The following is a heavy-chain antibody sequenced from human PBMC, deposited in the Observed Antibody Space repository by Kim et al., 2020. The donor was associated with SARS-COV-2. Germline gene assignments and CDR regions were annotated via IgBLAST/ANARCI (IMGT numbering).Heavy chain of an antibody. V-gene: IGHV1-69*01. Sequence: QKFQGRVTITADESTSTAYMELSSLRAEDTAVYYCARESITMVRGVIDYWGQGTLVTVSS. D-gene: IGHD3-10*01. J-gene: IGHJ4*02. CDR3: ARESITMVRGVIDY.